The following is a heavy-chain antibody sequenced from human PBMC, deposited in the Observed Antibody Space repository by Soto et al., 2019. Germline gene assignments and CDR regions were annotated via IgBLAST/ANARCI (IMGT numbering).Heavy chain of an antibody. V-gene: IGHV3-7*01. D-gene: IGHD2-15*01. CDR1: GFTFSSYW. J-gene: IGHJ4*02. CDR3: ATIWWELATNPFDY. Sequence: EVQLVESGGGLVQPGGSLRLSCAASGFTFSSYWMSWVRQAPGKGLEWVANIKQDGSEKYYVDSVKGRFTISRDNXKNSLYLQMNSLRAEDTAVYYCATIWWELATNPFDYWGQGTLVTVSS. CDR2: IKQDGSEK.